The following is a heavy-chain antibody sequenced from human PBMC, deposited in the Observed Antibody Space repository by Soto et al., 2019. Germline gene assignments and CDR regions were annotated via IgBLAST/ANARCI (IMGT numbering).Heavy chain of an antibody. J-gene: IGHJ4*02. CDR1: GYTFTSYA. V-gene: IGHV1-3*01. CDR3: ARDPPGDCSGGSCFFDY. CDR2: INAGNGNT. Sequence: ASVKVSCKASGYTFTSYAMHWVRQAPGQRLEWMGWINAGNGNTKYSQKFQGRVTITRDTSASTAYMELSSLRSEDTAVYYCARDPPGDCSGGSCFFDYWGQGSLVIVSS. D-gene: IGHD2-15*01.